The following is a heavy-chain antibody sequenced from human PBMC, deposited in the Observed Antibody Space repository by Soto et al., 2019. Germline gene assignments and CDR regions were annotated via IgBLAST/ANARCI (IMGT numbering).Heavy chain of an antibody. CDR3: ARNFVVVPAAPRACFDI. J-gene: IGHJ3*02. CDR2: ISAYNGNT. D-gene: IGHD2-2*01. V-gene: IGHV1-18*01. CDR1: GYTFTSYG. Sequence: QVQLVQSGAEVKKPGASVKVSCKASGYTFTSYGISWVRQAPGQGREWMGWISAYNGNTNYAQKRQGRVTMTTDTSTSTAYMELRSLRSDDTAVDYCARNFVVVPAAPRACFDIWGQGTMVTVSS.